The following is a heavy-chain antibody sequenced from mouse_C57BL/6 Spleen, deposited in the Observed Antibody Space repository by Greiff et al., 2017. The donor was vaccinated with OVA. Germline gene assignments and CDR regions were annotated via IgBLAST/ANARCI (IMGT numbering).Heavy chain of an antibody. CDR1: GYTFTSYW. CDR3: ARSLYYYGSSYGYFDV. D-gene: IGHD1-1*01. V-gene: IGHV1-55*01. Sequence: VQLQQSGAELVKPGASVKMSCKASGYTFTSYWITWVKQRPGQGLEWIGDIYPGSGSTNYNEKFKSKATLTVDTSSSTAYMQLSSLTSEDSAVYYCARSLYYYGSSYGYFDVWGTGTTVTVSS. J-gene: IGHJ1*03. CDR2: IYPGSGST.